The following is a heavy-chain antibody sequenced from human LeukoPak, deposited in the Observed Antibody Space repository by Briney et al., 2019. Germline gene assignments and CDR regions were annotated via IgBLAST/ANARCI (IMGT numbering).Heavy chain of an antibody. D-gene: IGHD4-17*01. Sequence: SETLSLTCTVSGGSISSGGYYWSWIRQHPGTGLEWIGYIYYSGSTYYNPSLKSRVTISVDTSKNQFSLKLSSVTAADTAVYYCAMDYGDYVDYYYGMDVWGQGTTVTVSS. CDR1: GGSISSGGYY. V-gene: IGHV4-31*03. J-gene: IGHJ6*02. CDR3: AMDYGDYVDYYYGMDV. CDR2: IYYSGST.